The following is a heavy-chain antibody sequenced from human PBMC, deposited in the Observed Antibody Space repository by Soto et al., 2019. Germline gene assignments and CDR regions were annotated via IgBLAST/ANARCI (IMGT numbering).Heavy chain of an antibody. V-gene: IGHV1-18*01. CDR2: ISAYNGNT. Sequence: QVQLVQSGAEVKKPGASVKVSCKASGYTFTSYGISWVRQAPGQGLEWMGWISAYNGNTNYAQKLQGRVIMTTDTPTSTVYMELRSLRSDDTAVYYCASSLLVGYGLEGESDWGQGTLVTVSS. CDR3: ASSLLVGYGLEGESD. D-gene: IGHD5-18*01. J-gene: IGHJ4*02. CDR1: GYTFTSYG.